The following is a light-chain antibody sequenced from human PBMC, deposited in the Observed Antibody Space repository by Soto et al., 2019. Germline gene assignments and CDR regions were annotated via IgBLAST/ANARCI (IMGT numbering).Light chain of an antibody. V-gene: IGLV1-44*01. CDR2: SYN. CDR3: AAWDDSLNGYV. Sequence: QPVLTQPPSASGTPGQRVTISCSGSSSNIGSNTVNWYQQLPGTAPKLLIYSYNQRPSGVPDRFSDSKSGTSASLAISGLQSEDEADYYCAAWDDSLNGYVFGTGTKVTVL. CDR1: SSNIGSNT. J-gene: IGLJ1*01.